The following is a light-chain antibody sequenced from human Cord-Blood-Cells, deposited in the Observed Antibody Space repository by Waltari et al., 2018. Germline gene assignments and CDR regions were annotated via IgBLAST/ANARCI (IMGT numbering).Light chain of an antibody. CDR1: GSNIRAGYD. CDR2: VNS. Sequence: QSVLTQSRSVCGSPGPRLTLACPWTGSNIRAGYDVHRHQQLPGTAPKLLIYVNSKRPSVVPDRFAGSKSCTSDALAITGLQAEDEADYYCRSYYSSLSGYVVFGGGTKLTVL. J-gene: IGLJ2*01. CDR3: RSYYSSLSGYVV. V-gene: IGLV1-40*01.